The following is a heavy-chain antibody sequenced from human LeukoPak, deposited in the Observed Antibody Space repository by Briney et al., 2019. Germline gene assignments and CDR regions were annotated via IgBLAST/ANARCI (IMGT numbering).Heavy chain of an antibody. V-gene: IGHV3-20*04. J-gene: IGHJ4*02. CDR3: ARAPYSSSWYGSEFDY. Sequence: PGGSLRLSCAASGFTFDDYGMSWVRQAPGKGLEWVSGINWNGGSTGYADSVKGRFTISRDNAKNSLYLQMNSLRAEDTAVYYCARAPYSSSWYGSEFDYWGQGTLVTVSS. CDR1: GFTFDDYG. CDR2: INWNGGST. D-gene: IGHD6-13*01.